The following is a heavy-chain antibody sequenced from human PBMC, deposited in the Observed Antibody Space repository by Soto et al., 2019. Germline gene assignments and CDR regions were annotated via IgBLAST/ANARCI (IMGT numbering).Heavy chain of an antibody. V-gene: IGHV4-34*01. J-gene: IGHJ4*02. CDR1: GGSFSGYY. D-gene: IGHD6-13*01. CDR2: INHSGST. Sequence: QVQLQQWGAGLLKPSETLSLTCAVYGGSFSGYYWSWIRQPPGKGLEWIGEINHSGSTNYNPSLKRRVTLSVDTSKNQFSLKLSSVTAADTAVYYCARTYSSSWSPFDYWGQGTLVTVSS. CDR3: ARTYSSSWSPFDY.